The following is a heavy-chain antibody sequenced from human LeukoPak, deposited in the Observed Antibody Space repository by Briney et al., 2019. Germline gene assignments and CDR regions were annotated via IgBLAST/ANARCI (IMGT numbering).Heavy chain of an antibody. CDR3: ARVPGTVVTPEVWFDP. CDR2: ISSNGGST. J-gene: IGHJ5*02. D-gene: IGHD4-23*01. CDR1: GFTFSSYG. Sequence: GGSLRLSCAASGFTFSSYGMSWVRQAPGKGLEYVSAISSNGGSTYYANSVKGRFTISRDNSKNTLYLQMGSLRAEDTAVYYCARVPGTVVTPEVWFDPWGQGTLVTVSS. V-gene: IGHV3-64*01.